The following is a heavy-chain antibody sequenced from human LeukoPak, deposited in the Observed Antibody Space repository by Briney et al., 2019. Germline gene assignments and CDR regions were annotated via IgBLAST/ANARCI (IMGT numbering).Heavy chain of an antibody. Sequence: GGSLRLSCAATGFTFSSYAMGWVRQAPGKGLEWVSAIDKNGVTTYYADSVRGRFTISRDNSKNTLYLQMNSLRDEDTAMFYCARDSNWGSTHYWGQGTLVTVSS. J-gene: IGHJ4*02. CDR3: ARDSNWGSTHY. CDR1: GFTFSSYA. V-gene: IGHV3-23*01. D-gene: IGHD7-27*01. CDR2: IDKNGVTT.